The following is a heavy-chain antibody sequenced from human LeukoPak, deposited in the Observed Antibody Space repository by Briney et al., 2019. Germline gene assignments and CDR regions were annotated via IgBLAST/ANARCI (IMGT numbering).Heavy chain of an antibody. CDR3: ARDLTSGSYYDY. CDR2: IYSGGST. D-gene: IGHD1-26*01. CDR1: EFTASSNY. Sequence: GGSLRLSCAASEFTASSNYMSWVRQAPGKGLEWVSVIYSGGSTYYADSVKGRFTISRDNSKNTLYLQMNSLRAEDTAVYYCARDLTSGSYYDYWGQGTLVTVSS. V-gene: IGHV3-53*01. J-gene: IGHJ4*02.